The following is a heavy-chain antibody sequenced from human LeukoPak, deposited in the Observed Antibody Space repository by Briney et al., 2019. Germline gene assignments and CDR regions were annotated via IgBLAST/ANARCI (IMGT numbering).Heavy chain of an antibody. CDR2: IYYSGST. CDR1: GGSISSYY. D-gene: IGHD5-18*01. Sequence: SETLSLTCTVSGGSISSYYWSWIRRPPGKGLEWIGYIYYSGSTNYNPSLKSRVTISVDTSKNQFSLKLSSVTTADPAVYYCAISKKGYSYGYFDYWGQGTLVTVSS. J-gene: IGHJ4*02. CDR3: AISKKGYSYGYFDY. V-gene: IGHV4-59*01.